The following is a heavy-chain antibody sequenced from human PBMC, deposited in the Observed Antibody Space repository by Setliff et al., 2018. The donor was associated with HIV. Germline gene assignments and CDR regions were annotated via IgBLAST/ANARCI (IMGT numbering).Heavy chain of an antibody. V-gene: IGHV4-38-2*01. Sequence: SETLSLTCGVSGYSISSDYCWGWIRQPPGKGLEWIGRTHASGTTQCEPSLKNRCSMSIDTSKNQFSLKLSSVTAADTAAYYCARQTATGTSATFDSWGQGTPVTVSS. CDR2: THASGTT. CDR1: GYSISSDYC. D-gene: IGHD2-21*02. CDR3: ARQTATGTSATFDS. J-gene: IGHJ4*02.